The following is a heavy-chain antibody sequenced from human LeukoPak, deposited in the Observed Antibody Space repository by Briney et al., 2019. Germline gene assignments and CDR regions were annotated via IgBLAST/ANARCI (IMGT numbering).Heavy chain of an antibody. D-gene: IGHD3-3*01. CDR3: ARGATIFGVVSRNWFDP. V-gene: IGHV1-46*03. Sequence: RAPVNVSCKASGYTFTSYYMHWVRQAPGQGLEWMGIINPSGGSTSYAQKFQGRVTMTRDTSTSTVYMELSSLRSEDTAVYYCARGATIFGVVSRNWFDPWGQGTLVTVSS. CDR1: GYTFTSYY. CDR2: INPSGGST. J-gene: IGHJ5*02.